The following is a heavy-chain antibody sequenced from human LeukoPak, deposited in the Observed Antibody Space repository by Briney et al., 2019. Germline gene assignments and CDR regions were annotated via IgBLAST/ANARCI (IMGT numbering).Heavy chain of an antibody. V-gene: IGHV1-69*13. CDR3: ARGYCSGGSCYSGYWFDP. CDR2: IIPIFGTA. CDR1: GGTFSSYA. J-gene: IGHJ5*02. Sequence: SVKVSCKASGGTFSSYAISWVRQATGQGLEWMGGIIPIFGTANYAQKFQGRVTITADESTSTAYMELSSLRSEDTAVYYCARGYCSGGSCYSGYWFDPWGQGTLVTVSS. D-gene: IGHD2-15*01.